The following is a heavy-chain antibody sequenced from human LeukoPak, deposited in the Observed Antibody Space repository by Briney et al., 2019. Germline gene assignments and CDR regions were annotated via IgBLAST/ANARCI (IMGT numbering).Heavy chain of an antibody. D-gene: IGHD3-22*01. CDR1: GYTFTSYA. CDR2: INAGNGNT. V-gene: IGHV1-3*01. J-gene: IGHJ4*02. CDR3: AATGGGYYDSSGNFDY. Sequence: ASVKVSCKASGYTFTSYAMHWVRQAPGQRLERMGWINAGNGNTKYSQKFQGRVTITRDTSASTAYMELSSLGSEDTAVYYCAATGGGYYDSSGNFDYWGQGTLVTVSS.